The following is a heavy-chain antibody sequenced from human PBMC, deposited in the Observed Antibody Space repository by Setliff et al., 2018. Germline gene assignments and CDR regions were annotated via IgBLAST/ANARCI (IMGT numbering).Heavy chain of an antibody. CDR1: GYTLTNYY. CDR2: INPSGGLT. CDR3: ARDRFYNSWSGTSITASHDAFDI. D-gene: IGHD3-3*01. J-gene: IGHJ3*02. V-gene: IGHV1-46*03. Sequence: ASVKVSCKASGYTLTNYYMHWVRQAPGQGLEWMGIINPSGGLTRYAQKFQGRVNMTRDTSTSTVYMEVISLRSEDTAVYFCARDRFYNSWSGTSITASHDAFDIWGQGTMGPSPQ.